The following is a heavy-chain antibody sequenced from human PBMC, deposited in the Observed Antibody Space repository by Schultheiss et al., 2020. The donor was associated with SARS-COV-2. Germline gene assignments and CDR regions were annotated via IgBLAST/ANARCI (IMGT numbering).Heavy chain of an antibody. CDR3: ARDGYGSGSYGDY. J-gene: IGHJ4*02. D-gene: IGHD3-10*01. V-gene: IGHV3-33*01. CDR2: IWYDGSNK. CDR1: GFTFSSYG. Sequence: GGSLRLSCAASGFTFSSYGMHWVRQAPGKGLEWVAVIWYDGSNKYYADSVKGRFTISRDNSKNTLYLQMNSLRAEDTAVYYCARDGYGSGSYGDYWGQGTLVTVSS.